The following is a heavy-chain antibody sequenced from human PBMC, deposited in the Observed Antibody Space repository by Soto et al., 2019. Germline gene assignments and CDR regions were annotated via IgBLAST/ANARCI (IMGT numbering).Heavy chain of an antibody. V-gene: IGHV4-31*03. CDR2: IYYSGST. D-gene: IGHD3-22*01. CDR1: GGSISSGGYY. CDR3: ARVGAYYYDSSGYLKHFHYFDY. Sequence: QVQLQESGPGLVKPSQTLSLTCTVSGGSISSGGYYWSWIRQHPGKGLEWIGYIYYSGSTYYNPSLKSRVTISVYTSKNQFSLKRSSVTAADTALYYCARVGAYYYDSSGYLKHFHYFDYRGQGTLVTVSS. J-gene: IGHJ4*02.